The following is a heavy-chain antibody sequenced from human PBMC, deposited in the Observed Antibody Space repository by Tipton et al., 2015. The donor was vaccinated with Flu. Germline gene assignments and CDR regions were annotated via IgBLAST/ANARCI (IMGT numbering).Heavy chain of an antibody. CDR3: ATSRPHRYSYGMDV. J-gene: IGHJ6*02. CDR1: GGSISTYY. D-gene: IGHD3-10*01. Sequence: TLSLTCTVSGGSISTYYWSWIRQPAGKGLEWIGRIYSGGNTNYNPSLKSRVSMSVDTSKNQFSLRLISVTAADTAVYYCATSRPHRYSYGMDVWGQGATVSVSS. V-gene: IGHV4-4*07. CDR2: IYSGGNT.